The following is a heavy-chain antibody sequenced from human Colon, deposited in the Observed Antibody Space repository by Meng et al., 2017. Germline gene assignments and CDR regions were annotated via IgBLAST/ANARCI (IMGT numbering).Heavy chain of an antibody. J-gene: IGHJ4*02. D-gene: IGHD4-17*01. CDR1: GYTFTTYG. V-gene: IGHV1-18*01. CDR2: ISTYDDNT. CDR3: ARDNPGDYVWDY. Sequence: QVQLVQSGAEVKKPGASVKVSCKASGYTFTTYGISWMRQAPGQGLEWMGWISTYDDNTNYVEKFRGRVTMTTDTSTNTAYTELRSLRSDDTAVYYCARDNPGDYVWDYWGQGTLVTVSS.